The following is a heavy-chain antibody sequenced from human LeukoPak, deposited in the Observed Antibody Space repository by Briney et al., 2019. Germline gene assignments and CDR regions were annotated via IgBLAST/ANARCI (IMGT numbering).Heavy chain of an antibody. Sequence: SETLSLTCTVSGGSITSNNYYWGWVRQPPGKGLGWIGTIYYRGSTYYNPSLKSRVTISIDTSKNQFSLKLNSVTAADTAVFYCAVTTGYTYGYRSIDYWGQGTLVTVSS. V-gene: IGHV4-39*01. CDR1: GGSITSNNYY. D-gene: IGHD5-18*01. CDR2: IYYRGST. J-gene: IGHJ4*02. CDR3: AVTTGYTYGYRSIDY.